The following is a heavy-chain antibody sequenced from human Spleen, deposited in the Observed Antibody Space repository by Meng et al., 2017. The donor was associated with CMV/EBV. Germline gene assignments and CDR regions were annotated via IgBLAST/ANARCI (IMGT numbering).Heavy chain of an antibody. CDR2: IKSKTDGGTI. D-gene: IGHD1-26*01. CDR1: GFTFSNAL. J-gene: IGHJ4*02. V-gene: IGHV3-15*01. Sequence: ASGFTFSNALMNWVRQAPGKGLEWVGRIKSKTDGGTIDYAAPVKGRYTISRDDSKNTLYLQMNSLKTEDTAVYYCGPRILSGDFYDYWGQGTLVTVSS. CDR3: GPRILSGDFYDY.